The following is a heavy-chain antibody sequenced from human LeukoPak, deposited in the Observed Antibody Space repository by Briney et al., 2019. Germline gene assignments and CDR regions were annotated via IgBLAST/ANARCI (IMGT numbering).Heavy chain of an antibody. CDR2: INWNGGST. Sequence: GGSLRLSCAASGFTFDDYGMSWVRQAPGKGLEWVSGINWNGGSTGYADSVKGRFTISRDNAKNSLYLQMNSLRDEDTAVYYCARDENHYFDYWGQGTLVTVSS. J-gene: IGHJ4*02. V-gene: IGHV3-20*04. CDR3: ARDENHYFDY. CDR1: GFTFDDYG. D-gene: IGHD1-14*01.